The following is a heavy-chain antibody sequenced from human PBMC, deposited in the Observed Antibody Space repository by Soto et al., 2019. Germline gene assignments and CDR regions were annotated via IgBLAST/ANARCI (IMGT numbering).Heavy chain of an antibody. V-gene: IGHV4-61*01. D-gene: IGHD6-19*01. J-gene: IGHJ4*02. CDR3: ARDTRVVAGTSMRTPVFDY. CDR2: IYYSGST. CDR1: GGSVSSGSYY. Sequence: SETLSLTCTVSGGSVSSGSYYWSWIRQPPGKGLEWIGYIYYSGSTNYNPSLKRRVTISVDTSKNQFSLKLSSVTAADTAVYYCARDTRVVAGTSMRTPVFDYWGQGTLVTVSS.